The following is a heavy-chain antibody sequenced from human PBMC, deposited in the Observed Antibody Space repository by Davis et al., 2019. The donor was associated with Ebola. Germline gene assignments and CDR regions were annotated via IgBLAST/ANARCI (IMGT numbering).Heavy chain of an antibody. CDR2: INPSGGST. Sequence: AASVKVSCKASGYTFTSYNMHWVRQAPGQGLEWMGIINPSGGSTSYAQKFQGRVTMTRDTSTSTVYMELSSLRSEDTAVYYCAREPRFGYYGSGSYYTHYYYYGMDVWGQGTTVTVSS. V-gene: IGHV1-46*01. CDR1: GYTFTSYN. J-gene: IGHJ6*02. D-gene: IGHD3-10*01. CDR3: AREPRFGYYGSGSYYTHYYYYGMDV.